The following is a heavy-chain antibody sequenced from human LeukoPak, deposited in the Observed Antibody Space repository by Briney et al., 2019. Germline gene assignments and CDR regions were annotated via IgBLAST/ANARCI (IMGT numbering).Heavy chain of an antibody. D-gene: IGHD1-26*01. CDR2: ISGSGDST. V-gene: IGHV3-23*01. J-gene: IGHJ4*02. CDR3: AKDETVEATNFDY. CDR1: GFTFSSYA. Sequence: PGGSLRLSCAVSGFTFSSYAMSWVRQAPGKGLEWVSAISGSGDSTYYGDSVKGRFTISRDNSKNTLYLQMNSLRTEDTAVYYCAKDETVEATNFDYWGQGTLVTVSS.